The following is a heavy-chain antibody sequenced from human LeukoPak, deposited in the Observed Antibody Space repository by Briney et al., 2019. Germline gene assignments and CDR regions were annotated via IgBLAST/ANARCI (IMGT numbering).Heavy chain of an antibody. J-gene: IGHJ4*02. CDR1: GYTFTSYA. CDR2: ISAYNGNT. Sequence: ASVKVSCKASGYTFTSYAMHWVRQAPGQGLEWMGWISAYNGNTNYAQKLQGRVTMTTDTSTSTAYMELRSLRSDDTAVYYCAGPTVTLDYWGQGTLVTVSS. CDR3: AGPTVTLDY. D-gene: IGHD4-17*01. V-gene: IGHV1-18*01.